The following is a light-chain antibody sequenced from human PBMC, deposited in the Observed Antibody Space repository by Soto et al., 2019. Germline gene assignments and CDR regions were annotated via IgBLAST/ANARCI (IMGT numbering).Light chain of an antibody. CDR2: GAS. CDR1: QSVSSN. Sequence: EIVMTQSPATLSVSPGERATLSCRASQSVSSNLAWYQQKPGQAPRLLIYGASTRATGIPARFSGGGSGTECTLTISSLQSEDFAVYHCQQYDTWWTFGQGTKVEIK. CDR3: QQYDTWWT. J-gene: IGKJ1*01. V-gene: IGKV3-15*01.